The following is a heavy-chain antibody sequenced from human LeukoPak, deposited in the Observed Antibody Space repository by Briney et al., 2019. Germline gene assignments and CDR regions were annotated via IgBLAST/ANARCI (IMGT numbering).Heavy chain of an antibody. Sequence: PSETLSLTCTVSGGSISSSSYYWGWIRQPPGEGLVWIGSISYSGSTYYNPSLKGRVTISVDTSKNQFSLKLSSVTAADTAVYYCATYSRAAGSWYEYVFDIWGQGTMVTVSS. D-gene: IGHD6-13*01. CDR2: ISYSGST. CDR1: GGSISSSSYY. J-gene: IGHJ3*02. V-gene: IGHV4-39*07. CDR3: ATYSRAAGSWYEYVFDI.